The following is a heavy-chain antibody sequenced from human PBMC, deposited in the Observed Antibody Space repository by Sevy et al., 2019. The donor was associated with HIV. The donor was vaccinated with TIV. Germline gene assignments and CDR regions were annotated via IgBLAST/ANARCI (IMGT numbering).Heavy chain of an antibody. CDR1: GYNFNIYT. CDR3: TRDTWELLTGTAYYYSGMDV. Sequence: ASVKVSCQSSGYNFNIYTIHWVRQARGQGLEWVGRISPYDGDTDYAHNFHGRVSLTMDTSTSTAYLGLTSLRSDDTAVYFCTRDTWELLTGTAYYYSGMDVWGQGTTVTVSS. J-gene: IGHJ6*02. CDR2: ISPYDGDT. D-gene: IGHD1-26*01. V-gene: IGHV1-18*01.